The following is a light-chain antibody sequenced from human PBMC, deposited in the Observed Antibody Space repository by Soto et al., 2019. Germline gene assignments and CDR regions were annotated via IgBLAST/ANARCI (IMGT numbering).Light chain of an antibody. J-gene: IGKJ1*01. V-gene: IGKV1-39*01. CDR2: AAS. CDR1: QSISTY. CDR3: HQRQSWPRT. Sequence: DIQMTQSPSSLSVSVGYRFTITCRTGQSISTYLNWYQQKPGKPPKVLIYAASSLQSGVPSRFSGSGSGTDFTLTISSLEPEDFAVYYCHQRQSWPRTFGQGTKGDIK.